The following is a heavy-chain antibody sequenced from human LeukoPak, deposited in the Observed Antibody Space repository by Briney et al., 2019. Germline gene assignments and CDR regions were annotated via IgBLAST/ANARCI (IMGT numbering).Heavy chain of an antibody. CDR1: GFTFSSYA. Sequence: GGSLRLSCAASGFTFSSYAMHWVRQAPGKGLEWVAVISYDGSNKYYADSVKGRFTISRDNSKNTLYLQMNSLRAEGTAVYYCARERLGLQLWSYFDYWGQGTLVTVSS. CDR3: ARERLGLQLWSYFDY. CDR2: ISYDGSNK. J-gene: IGHJ4*02. V-gene: IGHV3-30-3*01. D-gene: IGHD5-18*01.